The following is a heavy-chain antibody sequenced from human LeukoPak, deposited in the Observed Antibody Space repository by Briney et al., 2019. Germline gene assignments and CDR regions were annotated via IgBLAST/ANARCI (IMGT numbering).Heavy chain of an antibody. CDR2: IHPKTGVT. Sequence: GASVKVCCKASGYSFTDHYLHRLRQAPGQGLEWMAWIHPKTGVTNYAERFQGRLSLTRDTSISTLYMELNSLTSDDTAVYYCARDHNWGPDYWGRGTLVSVSS. D-gene: IGHD7-27*01. V-gene: IGHV1-2*02. CDR1: GYSFTDHY. CDR3: ARDHNWGPDY. J-gene: IGHJ4*02.